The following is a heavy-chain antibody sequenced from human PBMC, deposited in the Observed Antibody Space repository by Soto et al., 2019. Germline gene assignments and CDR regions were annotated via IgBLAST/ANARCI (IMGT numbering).Heavy chain of an antibody. D-gene: IGHD1-1*01. CDR1: GSSLIYGGYY. CDR3: ARDGTSNHNYIDP. V-gene: IGHV4-31*03. Sequence: PSETLSLTCTVSGSSLIYGGYYCICLRQQPWKGLEWIGYVYFTGTTYYNPSLKSRLSLSVETSKNQFSLKLTSVTAADTAVYYCARDGTSNHNYIDPWGPGTLVTVSS. J-gene: IGHJ5*02. CDR2: VYFTGTT.